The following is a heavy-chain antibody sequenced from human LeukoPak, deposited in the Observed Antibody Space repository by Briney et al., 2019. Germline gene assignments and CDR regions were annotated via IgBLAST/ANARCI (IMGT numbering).Heavy chain of an antibody. CDR2: MNPNSGNT. J-gene: IGHJ4*02. Sequence: ASVKVSCKASGYTFTSYDINWVRQATGQGLEWMGWMNPNSGNTGYAQKFQGRVTMIRNTSISTAYMELSSLRSEDTAVYYCARENYGDYGFDYWGQGTLVTVSS. CDR1: GYTFTSYD. D-gene: IGHD4-17*01. CDR3: ARENYGDYGFDY. V-gene: IGHV1-8*01.